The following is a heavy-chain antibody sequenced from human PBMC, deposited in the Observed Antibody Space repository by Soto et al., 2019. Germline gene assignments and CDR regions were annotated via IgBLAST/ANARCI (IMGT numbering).Heavy chain of an antibody. Sequence: EVQLVESGGGLVQPGRSLRLSCAASGFTFDDYAMHWVRQAPGKGLEWVSGISWNSGSVGYADSVKGRFTISRDNAKNSLYLQMNSLRAEDTAFYYCAKDLTNYDSSGHYFDFWGQGTLVTVS. CDR3: AKDLTNYDSSGHYFDF. D-gene: IGHD3-22*01. V-gene: IGHV3-9*01. CDR2: ISWNSGSV. CDR1: GFTFDDYA. J-gene: IGHJ4*02.